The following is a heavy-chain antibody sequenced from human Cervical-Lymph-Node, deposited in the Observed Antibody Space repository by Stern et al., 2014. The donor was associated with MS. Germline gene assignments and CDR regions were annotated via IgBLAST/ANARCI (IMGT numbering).Heavy chain of an antibody. V-gene: IGHV1-2*02. CDR3: ARGSGTAYDLRGDY. CDR1: GYIFTDYY. D-gene: IGHD3-3*01. J-gene: IGHJ4*01. Sequence: VQLVESGAEARAPGASMKVSCKASGYIFTDYYLHWVRQAPGQGLEWLGWIHPNSGGPNYAQNFQGRVTMTRDTSISTAYMELRWLGSADTAVYYCARGSGTAYDLRGDYWGQGTLVTVSS. CDR2: IHPNSGGP.